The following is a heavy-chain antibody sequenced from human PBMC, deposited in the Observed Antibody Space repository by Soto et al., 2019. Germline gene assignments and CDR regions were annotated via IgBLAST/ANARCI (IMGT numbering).Heavy chain of an antibody. D-gene: IGHD6-13*01. CDR2: IGIADIR. CDR1: GFTFSSYD. J-gene: IGHJ6*02. Sequence: PGGSLRLSCAASGFTFSSYDMHWVRQGTGQGLEWVSTIGIADIRYYLSSVTGRFTISRDDAENSLYLQMNNLKAGDTAVYYCARGGIPPGYGLDVWGQGTTVTVSS. V-gene: IGHV3-13*04. CDR3: ARGGIPPGYGLDV.